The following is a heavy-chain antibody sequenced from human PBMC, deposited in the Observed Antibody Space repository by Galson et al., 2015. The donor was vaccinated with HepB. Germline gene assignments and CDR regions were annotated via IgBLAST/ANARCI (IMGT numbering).Heavy chain of an antibody. Sequence: VSCKASGYTFTSYGISWVRQAPGQGLEWMGWISAYNGNTNYAQKLQGRVTMTTDTSTSTAYMELRSLRSDDTAVYYCARMPAYYDSSGQAGIGYWGQGTLVTVSS. CDR1: GYTFTSYG. J-gene: IGHJ4*02. CDR3: ARMPAYYDSSGQAGIGY. D-gene: IGHD3-22*01. CDR2: ISAYNGNT. V-gene: IGHV1-18*01.